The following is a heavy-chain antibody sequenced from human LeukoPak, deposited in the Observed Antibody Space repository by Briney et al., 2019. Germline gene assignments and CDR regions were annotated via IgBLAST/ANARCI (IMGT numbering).Heavy chain of an antibody. CDR3: ASIGVYDFWSGYYPVYWYFDL. CDR2: IYHSGST. Sequence: KPSETLSLTCAVSGYSISSGYYCGWIRQPPGKGLEWIGSIYHSGSTYYNPSLKSRVTISVDTSKNQFSLKLSSVTAADTAVYYCASIGVYDFWSGYYPVYWYFDLWDRGTLVTVSS. J-gene: IGHJ2*01. D-gene: IGHD3-3*01. V-gene: IGHV4-38-2*01. CDR1: GYSISSGYY.